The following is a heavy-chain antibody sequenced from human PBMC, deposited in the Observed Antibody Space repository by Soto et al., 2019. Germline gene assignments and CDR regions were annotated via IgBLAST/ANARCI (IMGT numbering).Heavy chain of an antibody. V-gene: IGHV5-51*01. CDR2: IYPGDSDT. Sequence: PRESLKISCKGSGYSFTSYWIGWVRQMPGKGLEWMGIIYPGDSDTRYSPSFQGQVTISADKSISTAYLQWSSLKASDTAMYYCARHISEWQQLGGRFDPWGPGTLVTVSS. CDR1: GYSFTSYW. CDR3: ARHISEWQQLGGRFDP. D-gene: IGHD6-13*01. J-gene: IGHJ5*02.